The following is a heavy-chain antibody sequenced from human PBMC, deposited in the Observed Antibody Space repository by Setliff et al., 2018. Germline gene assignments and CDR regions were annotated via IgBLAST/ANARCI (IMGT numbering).Heavy chain of an antibody. V-gene: IGHV4-59*11. CDR1: GGSISSHY. D-gene: IGHD5-12*01. CDR3: ARARYSGYVDY. Sequence: SETLSLTCTVSGGSISSHYWSWIRQPPGKGLEWIGYIYYSGSTYYNPSPKSRVTISVDTSKNQFSLKLSSVTAADTAVYYCARARYSGYVDYWGQGTLVTVSS. J-gene: IGHJ4*02. CDR2: IYYSGST.